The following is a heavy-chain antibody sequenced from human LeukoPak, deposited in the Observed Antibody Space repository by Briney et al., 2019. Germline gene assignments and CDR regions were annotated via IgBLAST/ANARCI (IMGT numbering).Heavy chain of an antibody. Sequence: ASVKVSCKASGYTFTSYGISWVRQAPGQGLEWMGWISAYNGNTNYAQKLQGRVTMTTDTSTSTAYMELRSLRSDDTAVYYCARLDLWFGELGYMDVWGKGTTVTVSS. J-gene: IGHJ6*03. CDR3: ARLDLWFGELGYMDV. D-gene: IGHD3-10*01. CDR2: ISAYNGNT. V-gene: IGHV1-18*01. CDR1: GYTFTSYG.